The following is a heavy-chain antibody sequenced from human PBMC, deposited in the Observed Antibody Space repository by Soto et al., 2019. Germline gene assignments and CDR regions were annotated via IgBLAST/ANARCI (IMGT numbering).Heavy chain of an antibody. CDR2: ISYDGSNK. J-gene: IGHJ2*01. Sequence: VQLVESGGGVVQPGRSLRLSCAASGFTFSSYGMHWVRQAPGKGLEWVAVISYDGSNKYYADSVKGRFTISRDNSKNTLYLQMNSLRAEDTAVYYCAKDGLPITMVRERGNWYFDLWGRGTLVTVSS. V-gene: IGHV3-30*18. CDR3: AKDGLPITMVRERGNWYFDL. D-gene: IGHD3-10*01. CDR1: GFTFSSYG.